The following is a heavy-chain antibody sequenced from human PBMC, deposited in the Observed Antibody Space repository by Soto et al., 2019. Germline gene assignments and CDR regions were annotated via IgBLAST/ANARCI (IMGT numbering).Heavy chain of an antibody. Sequence: QVQLVQSGAEVKKPGASVKVSCKASGYTFTSYDINWVRQATGQGLEWMGWMNPNSGNTGYAQKFRGRVTMTRNTSISTAYMELSSLTSEDTAVFYCARGWRDSSGRKLDSWGQGTLVTVSS. V-gene: IGHV1-8*01. CDR1: GYTFTSYD. CDR3: ARGWRDSSGRKLDS. J-gene: IGHJ4*02. D-gene: IGHD6-19*01. CDR2: MNPNSGNT.